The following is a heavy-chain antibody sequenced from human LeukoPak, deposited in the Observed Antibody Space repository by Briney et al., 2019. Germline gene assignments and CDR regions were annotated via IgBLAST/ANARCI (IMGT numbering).Heavy chain of an antibody. CDR1: GGSISSYY. V-gene: IGHV4-4*07. CDR3: AREGRSYDILTGYYACWFDP. J-gene: IGHJ5*02. CDR2: IYTSGST. Sequence: PSETLSLTCTVPGGSISSYYWSWIRQPAGKGLEWIGRIYTSGSTNYNPSLKSRVTMSVDTSKNQFSLKLSSVTAADTAVYYCAREGRSYDILTGYYACWFDPWGQGTLVTVSS. D-gene: IGHD3-9*01.